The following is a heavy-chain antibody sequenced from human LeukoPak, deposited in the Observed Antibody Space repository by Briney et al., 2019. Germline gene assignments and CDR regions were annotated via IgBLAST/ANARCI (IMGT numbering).Heavy chain of an antibody. CDR3: ARGWVRLDS. CDR1: GFSFSSYW. Sequence: GGSLRLSCAASGFSFSSYWMNWVRHAPGKGLVWVSRINSDGSGTTYADSVKGRFTISRDNAKNTLYLQMNSLRAEDTAVYYCARGWVRLDSWGQGTLVTVSS. CDR2: INSDGSGT. J-gene: IGHJ4*02. D-gene: IGHD1-1*01. V-gene: IGHV3-74*01.